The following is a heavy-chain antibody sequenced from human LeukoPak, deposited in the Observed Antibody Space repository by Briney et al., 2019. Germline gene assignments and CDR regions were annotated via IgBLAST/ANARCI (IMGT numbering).Heavy chain of an antibody. CDR1: GGSFSGYY. V-gene: IGHV4-34*01. J-gene: IGHJ4*02. D-gene: IGHD5-24*01. CDR3: ARVVEMAYPDY. Sequence: PSETLSLTCAVYGGSFSGYYWSWIRQPPGKGLEWIGEINHSGSTNYNPSLKSRVTISVDTSKNQFSLKLSSVTAADTAVYYCARVVEMAYPDYWGQGTLVTVSS. CDR2: INHSGST.